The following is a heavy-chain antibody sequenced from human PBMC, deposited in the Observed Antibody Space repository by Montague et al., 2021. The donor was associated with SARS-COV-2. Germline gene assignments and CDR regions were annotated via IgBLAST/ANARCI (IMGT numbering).Heavy chain of an antibody. CDR1: GDSISSYY. Sequence: SETLSLTCEVSGDSISSYYWSWIRQSPGKGLEWIGYVHYTGSSKYTPSLKTRVTLSLDTPKNHFPLKLSSVTAADTAVYYCARGRTGTTFYYYYYYGMDVWGQGTTVTVSS. V-gene: IGHV4-59*12. CDR3: ARGRTGTTFYYYYYYGMDV. CDR2: VHYTGSS. D-gene: IGHD1-7*01. J-gene: IGHJ6*02.